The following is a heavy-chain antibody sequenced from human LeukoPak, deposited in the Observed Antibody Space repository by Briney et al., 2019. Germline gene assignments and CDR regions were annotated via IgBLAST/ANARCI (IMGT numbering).Heavy chain of an antibody. J-gene: IGHJ4*02. V-gene: IGHV3-48*04. Sequence: GSLRLSCAASGFTFSSYSMNWVRQAPGKGLEWVSFISSSSSTIYYADSVKGRFTISRGNAKNSLYLQMNSLRAEDTAVYYCARDRGGSYSAIDYWGQGTLVTVSS. CDR2: ISSSSSTI. CDR1: GFTFSSYS. CDR3: ARDRGGSYSAIDY. D-gene: IGHD1-26*01.